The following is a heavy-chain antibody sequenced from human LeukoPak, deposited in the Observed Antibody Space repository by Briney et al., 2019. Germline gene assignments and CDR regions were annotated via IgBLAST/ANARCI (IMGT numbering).Heavy chain of an antibody. Sequence: PSETLSLTCSGSSYSISSDYYWNWVRQSPGKGLEWIGSIHHRGSTYYNPSLKSSVTVSVHTSKNQFSLSLNSVTAADTAVYYCVTCRAYIRGGFDFWGQGALVTVSS. D-gene: IGHD3-10*01. CDR2: IHHRGST. CDR1: SYSISSDYY. J-gene: IGHJ4*02. V-gene: IGHV4-38-2*01. CDR3: VTCRAYIRGGFDF.